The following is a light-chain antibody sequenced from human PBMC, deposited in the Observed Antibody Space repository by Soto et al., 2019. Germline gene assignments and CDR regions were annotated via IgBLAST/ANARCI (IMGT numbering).Light chain of an antibody. V-gene: IGKV3-20*01. CDR3: QQYGNPPPNA. Sequence: EIVLTQSPGTLSLSPGERATLSCRASQSISSSYLAWHQQTPGQAPRVLIYGASSSATGIPDRFSGSGSGTDFTLTISILEPEDFAVYCCQQYGNPPPNAFGQGTKVEI. CDR1: QSISSSY. J-gene: IGKJ2*01. CDR2: GAS.